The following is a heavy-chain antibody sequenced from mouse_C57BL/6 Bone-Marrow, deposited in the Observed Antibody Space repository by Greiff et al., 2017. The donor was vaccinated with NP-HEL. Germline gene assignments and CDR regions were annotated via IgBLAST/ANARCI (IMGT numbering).Heavy chain of an antibody. CDR1: GYTFTSYW. D-gene: IGHD3-2*02. Sequence: QVQLKQPGAELVKPGASVKLSCKASGYTFTSYWMHWVKQRPGQGLEWIGMIHPNSGSTNYNEKFKSKATLTGDKSSSTAYMQLSSLTSEDSAVYYCTISETAQGAFAYWGQGTLVTVSA. CDR3: TISETAQGAFAY. CDR2: IHPNSGST. J-gene: IGHJ3*01. V-gene: IGHV1-64*01.